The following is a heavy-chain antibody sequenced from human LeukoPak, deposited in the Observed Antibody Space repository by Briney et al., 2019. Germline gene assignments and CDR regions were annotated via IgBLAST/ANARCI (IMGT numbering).Heavy chain of an antibody. CDR2: ISYDGSNK. V-gene: IGHV3-30*09. CDR1: GFTFSSYA. CDR3: ARDKSSSWYINWFDP. D-gene: IGHD6-13*01. J-gene: IGHJ5*02. Sequence: PGGSLRLSCAASGFTFSSYAMHWVRQAPGKGLEWVAVISYDGSNKYYADSVKGRFAISRGNSKNTLYLQMNSLRAEDTAVYYCARDKSSSWYINWFDPWGQGTLVTVSS.